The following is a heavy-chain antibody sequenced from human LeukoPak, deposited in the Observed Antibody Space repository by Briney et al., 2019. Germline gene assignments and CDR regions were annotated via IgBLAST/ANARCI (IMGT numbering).Heavy chain of an antibody. D-gene: IGHD3-10*01. CDR2: VIPIFGPTA. Sequence: SVTVSCKASGGTFSSYGFSWVRQAPGQGLEWMGGVIPIFGPTADYAQKFQGRVTITADKSTSTAYMELSSLRSEDTAVYYCARGFHHGSGSYYQLQHWGQGTQVTVSS. J-gene: IGHJ1*01. CDR1: GGTFSSYG. V-gene: IGHV1-69*06. CDR3: ARGFHHGSGSYYQLQH.